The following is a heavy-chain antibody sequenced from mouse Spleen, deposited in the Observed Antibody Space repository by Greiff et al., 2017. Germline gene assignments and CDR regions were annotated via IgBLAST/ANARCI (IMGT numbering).Heavy chain of an antibody. CDR2: ISSGGGNT. CDR1: GFTFSSYA. J-gene: IGHJ3*01. D-gene: IGHD1-1*01. CDR3: ARPHYYGSSWFAY. V-gene: IGHV5-9*04. Sequence: EVKLVESGGGLVKLGGSLKLSCAASGFTFSSYAMSWVRQTPEKRLEWVATISSGGGNTYYPDSVKGRFTISRDNAKNTLYLQMSSLKSEDTAMYYCARPHYYGSSWFAYWGQGTLVTVSA.